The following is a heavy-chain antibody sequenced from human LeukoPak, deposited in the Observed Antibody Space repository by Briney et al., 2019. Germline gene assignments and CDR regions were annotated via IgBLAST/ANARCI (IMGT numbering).Heavy chain of an antibody. D-gene: IGHD3-3*01. V-gene: IGHV3-21*01. J-gene: IGHJ5*02. CDR3: ARDLVAYYDFWSGYNAGFDP. Sequence: GASLRLSYAASGFTFSSYSMNWVRQAPGKGLEWVSSITSISSYIYYAHSVKGRFTISRDNAKNSLYLQMNSLRAEDTVLYYCARDLVAYYDFWSGYNAGFDPWGQGTLVTVSS. CDR1: GFTFSSYS. CDR2: ITSISSYI.